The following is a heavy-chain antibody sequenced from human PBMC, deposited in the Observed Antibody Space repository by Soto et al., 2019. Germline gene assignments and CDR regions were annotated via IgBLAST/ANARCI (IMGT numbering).Heavy chain of an antibody. V-gene: IGHV3-23*01. D-gene: IGHD3-10*01. CDR2: ISGSGGST. CDR3: EKQLGMVPEYYGMDV. Sequence: GGSLRLSCAASGFTFSSYAMSWVRQAPGKGLEWVSAISGSGGSTYYADSVKGRFTISRDNSKSTLYLQMNSLRAEDTAVYYCEKQLGMVPEYYGMDVWGQGTTVPVSS. J-gene: IGHJ6*02. CDR1: GFTFSSYA.